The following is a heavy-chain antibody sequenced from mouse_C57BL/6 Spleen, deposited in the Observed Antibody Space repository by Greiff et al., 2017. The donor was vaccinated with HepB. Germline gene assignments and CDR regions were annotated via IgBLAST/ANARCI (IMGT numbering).Heavy chain of an antibody. CDR2: INPGSGGT. J-gene: IGHJ4*01. CDR3: ARFQTGKDAMDY. V-gene: IGHV1-54*01. CDR1: GYAFTNYL. D-gene: IGHD4-1*01. Sequence: QVQLQQSGAELVRPGTSVKVSCKASGYAFTNYLIEWVKQRPGQGLEWIGVINPGSGGTNYNEKFKGKATLTADKSSSTAYMQLSSLTSEDSAVYFCARFQTGKDAMDYWGQGTSVTVSS.